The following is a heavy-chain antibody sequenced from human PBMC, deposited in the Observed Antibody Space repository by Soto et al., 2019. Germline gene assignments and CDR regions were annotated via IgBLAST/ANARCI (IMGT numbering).Heavy chain of an antibody. Sequence: SETLCLTCTVSGGSISSYYWSWIRQPPGKGLEWIGYIYYSGSTNYNPSLKSRVTISVDTSKNQFSLKLSSVTAADTAVYYCARGHWVGATERNPYYYYGMDVWGQGTTVTVSS. J-gene: IGHJ6*02. CDR3: ARGHWVGATERNPYYYYGMDV. D-gene: IGHD1-26*01. CDR1: GGSISSYY. V-gene: IGHV4-59*01. CDR2: IYYSGST.